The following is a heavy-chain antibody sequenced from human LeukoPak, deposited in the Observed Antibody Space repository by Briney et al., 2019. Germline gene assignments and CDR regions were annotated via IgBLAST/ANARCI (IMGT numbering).Heavy chain of an antibody. V-gene: IGHV3-21*01. CDR1: GFTFSSYS. CDR3: ARDGSHGWYCSGGSCYEGGDMWYYYYYMDV. D-gene: IGHD2-15*01. J-gene: IGHJ6*03. CDR2: ISSSSSYI. Sequence: GGSLRLSCAASGFTFSSYSMNWVRQAPGKGLEWVSSISSSSSYIYYADSVKGRFTSSRENAKNSLDLQMNSLGAEDAAVYYCARDGSHGWYCSGGSCYEGGDMWYYYYYMDVWGKGTTVTISS.